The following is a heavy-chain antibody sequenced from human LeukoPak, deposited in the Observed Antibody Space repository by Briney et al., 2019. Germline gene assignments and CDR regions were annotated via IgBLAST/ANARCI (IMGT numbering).Heavy chain of an antibody. V-gene: IGHV3-53*01. CDR1: GFTVSSNY. CDR2: IYSGGST. CDR3: ARTLYSGSYYFDY. J-gene: IGHJ4*02. D-gene: IGHD1-26*01. Sequence: GGSLRLSCAASGFTVSSNYMSWVRQAPGKGLEWVSVIYSGGSTYYADSVKGRFTISRDNSKNTLYLQMNSLRAEDTTVYYCARTLYSGSYYFDYWGQGTLVTVSS.